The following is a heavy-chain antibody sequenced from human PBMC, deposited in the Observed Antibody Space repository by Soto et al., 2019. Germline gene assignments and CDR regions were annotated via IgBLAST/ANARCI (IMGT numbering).Heavy chain of an antibody. J-gene: IGHJ5*02. Sequence: SETLSLTCTVSGGSVSSGSYYWSWIRQPPGKGLECVGYIYYSGSTNYNPSLKSRVTISVDTSKNQFSLKLSAVTAADTAVYYCARDVRAGAGNWFDPWGQGTLGTVSS. V-gene: IGHV4-61*01. CDR1: GGSVSSGSYY. CDR2: IYYSGST. CDR3: ARDVRAGAGNWFDP. D-gene: IGHD6-19*01.